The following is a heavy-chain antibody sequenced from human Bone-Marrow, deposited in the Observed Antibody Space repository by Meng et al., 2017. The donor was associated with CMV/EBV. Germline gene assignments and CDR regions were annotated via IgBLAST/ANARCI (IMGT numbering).Heavy chain of an antibody. D-gene: IGHD2-2*02. J-gene: IGHJ4*02. CDR3: AREVPRYQLLYLNSYCDY. CDR2: IIPILGIA. CDR1: GGTFSSYT. V-gene: IGHV1-69*04. Sequence: SVKVSCKASGGTFSSYTISWVRQAPGQGLEWMGRIIPILGIANYAQKFQGRVTITADKSTSTAYMKLSSLRSEDTAVYYCAREVPRYQLLYLNSYCDYWGQGKLVNVDS.